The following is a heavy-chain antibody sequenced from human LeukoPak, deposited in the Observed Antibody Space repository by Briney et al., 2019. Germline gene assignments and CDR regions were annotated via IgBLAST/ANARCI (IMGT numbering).Heavy chain of an antibody. CDR2: IYYSGST. Sequence: PSETLSLTCTVSGGSISSSSYYWGWIRQPPGKGLEWIGSIYYSGSTYYNPSLKSRVTIAVDTSKNQFALKLSSVTAADTAVYYCARVDTAMVFYYYYYMDVWGKGTTVTVSS. CDR3: ARVDTAMVFYYYYYMDV. J-gene: IGHJ6*03. D-gene: IGHD5-18*01. V-gene: IGHV4-39*01. CDR1: GGSISSSSYY.